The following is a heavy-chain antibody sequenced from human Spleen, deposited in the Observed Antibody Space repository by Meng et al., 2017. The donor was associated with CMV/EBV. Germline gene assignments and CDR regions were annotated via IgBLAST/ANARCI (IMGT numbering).Heavy chain of an antibody. CDR1: GRSCSSYA. V-gene: IGHV1-69*10. D-gene: IGHD1-26*01. Sequence: NASGRSCSSYAISWVRKAPGQGLEWMGGIIPILGIANYAQKFQGRVTITADKSTSTAYMELSSLRSEDTAVYYCARDFRWELPPSDYWGQGTLVTVSS. CDR3: ARDFRWELPPSDY. CDR2: IIPILGIA. J-gene: IGHJ4*02.